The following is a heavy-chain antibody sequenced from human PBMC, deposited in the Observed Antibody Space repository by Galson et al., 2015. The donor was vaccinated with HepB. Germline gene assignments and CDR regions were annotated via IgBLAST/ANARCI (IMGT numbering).Heavy chain of an antibody. CDR1: GGTFSSYT. J-gene: IGHJ4*02. CDR3: ATGRLAARPEYFDY. D-gene: IGHD6-6*01. V-gene: IGHV1-69*02. Sequence: SVKVSCKAPGGTFSSYTISWVRQAPGQGLEWMGRIIPILGIANYAQKFQGRVTITADKSTSTAYMELSSLRSEDTAVYYCATGRLAARPEYFDYWGQGTLVTVSS. CDR2: IIPILGIA.